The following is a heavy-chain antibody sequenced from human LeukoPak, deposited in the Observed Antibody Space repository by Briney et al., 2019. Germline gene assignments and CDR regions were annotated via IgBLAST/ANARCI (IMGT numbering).Heavy chain of an antibody. D-gene: IGHD6-19*01. Sequence: PGGSLRLSCAASGFTFSIYGMNWVRQAPGKGLEWVSAINWNGETTVYADSVKGRFTSSRDNAKRSMYLQMNNLRVEDTALYYCARGYSSGNYYFDQWGQGTLVTVSS. CDR1: GFTFSIYG. J-gene: IGHJ4*02. CDR2: INWNGETT. CDR3: ARGYSSGNYYFDQ. V-gene: IGHV3-20*04.